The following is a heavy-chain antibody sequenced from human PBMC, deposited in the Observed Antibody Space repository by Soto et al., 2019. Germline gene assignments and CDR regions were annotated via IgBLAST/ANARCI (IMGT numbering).Heavy chain of an antibody. V-gene: IGHV4-39*01. J-gene: IGHJ3*02. CDR2: IYYSGST. CDR1: GGSISSSSYY. D-gene: IGHD3-22*01. CDR3: ARVPFDGSGYYWDAFDI. Sequence: SETLSLTCTVSGGSISSSSYYWGWIRQPPGKGLEWIGSIYYSGSTYYNPSLKSRVTISVDTSKNQFSLKLSSVTAADTAVYYCARVPFDGSGYYWDAFDIWGQGTMVTGSS.